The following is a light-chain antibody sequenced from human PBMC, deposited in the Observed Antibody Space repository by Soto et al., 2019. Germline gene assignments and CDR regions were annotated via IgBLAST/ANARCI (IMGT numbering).Light chain of an antibody. CDR2: WAS. CDR3: QQHYSTPPT. CDR1: QSVLYSSNNKNY. Sequence: DIVMTQSPDSLAVSLGERATINCKSSQSVLYSSNNKNYLAWYQQKPGQPPKLLIYWASTRESGVPDRFSGSGPGTDFTRTISSLQAEDVAVYYCQQHYSTPPTFGQGTKVEIK. J-gene: IGKJ1*01. V-gene: IGKV4-1*01.